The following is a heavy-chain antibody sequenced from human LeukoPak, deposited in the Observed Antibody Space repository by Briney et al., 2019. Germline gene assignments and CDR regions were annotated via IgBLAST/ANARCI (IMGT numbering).Heavy chain of an antibody. J-gene: IGHJ4*02. V-gene: IGHV3-33*08. D-gene: IGHD6-19*01. Sequence: GGSLRLSCAASGFTLSSYGMHWVRQAPGKGLEWVAVIWYDGSNKYYADSVKGRFTISRDNSKNTLYLQMNSLRAEDTAVYYCARVYLESSGWYYFDYWGQGTLVTVSS. CDR1: GFTLSSYG. CDR3: ARVYLESSGWYYFDY. CDR2: IWYDGSNK.